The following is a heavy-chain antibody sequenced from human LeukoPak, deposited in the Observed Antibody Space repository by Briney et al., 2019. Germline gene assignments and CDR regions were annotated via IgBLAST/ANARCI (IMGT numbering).Heavy chain of an antibody. CDR1: GFTFSDYY. V-gene: IGHV3-11*01. J-gene: IGHJ6*02. Sequence: GGSLRLSCAASGFTFSDYYMSWIRQAPGKGLEWVSYISSSGSTIYYADSVKGRFTISRDNAKNSLYLQMNSLRAEDTAVYYCASLQDSYSSSWYWDYYYGMDVWGQGTPVTVSS. D-gene: IGHD6-13*01. CDR2: ISSSGSTI. CDR3: ASLQDSYSSSWYWDYYYGMDV.